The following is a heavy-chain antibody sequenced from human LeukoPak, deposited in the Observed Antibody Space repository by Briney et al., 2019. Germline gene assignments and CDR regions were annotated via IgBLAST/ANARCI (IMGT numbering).Heavy chain of an antibody. CDR1: GYTFTGYY. J-gene: IGHJ4*02. D-gene: IGHD6-6*01. V-gene: IGHV1-2*02. CDR2: INPNSGGT. Sequence: ASVKVSCKASGYTFTGYYMHWVRQAPGQGLEWMGWINPNSGGTNYAQKFQGRVTMTRDMSISTAYMELSRLRSDDTAVYYCANLGSSSSFGFDYWGQGTLVTVSS. CDR3: ANLGSSSSFGFDY.